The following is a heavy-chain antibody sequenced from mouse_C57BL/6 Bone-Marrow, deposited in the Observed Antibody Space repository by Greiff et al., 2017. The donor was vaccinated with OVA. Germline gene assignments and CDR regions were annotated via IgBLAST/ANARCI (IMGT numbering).Heavy chain of an antibody. CDR3: ARWGCYAMDD. V-gene: IGHV1-64*01. Sequence: QVHVKQPGAELVKPGASVKLSCKASGYTFTSYWMHWVKQRPGQGLEWIGMIHPNSGSTNYNEKFKSKATLTVDKSSSTAYMQLSSLTSEDSAVYYCARWGCYAMDDWGQGTSVTVSS. CDR2: IHPNSGST. J-gene: IGHJ4*01. CDR1: GYTFTSYW.